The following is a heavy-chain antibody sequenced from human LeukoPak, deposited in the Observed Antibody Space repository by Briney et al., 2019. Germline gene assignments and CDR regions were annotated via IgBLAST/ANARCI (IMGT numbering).Heavy chain of an antibody. D-gene: IGHD6-13*01. CDR3: TTENLIAAGYYFDY. CDR2: IKSKTDGGTT. J-gene: IGHJ4*02. Sequence: GGSLRLSCAASGFTSSNAWMSWVRQAPGKGPEWVGRIKSKTDGGTTDYAAPVKGRFTISRDDSKNTLYLQMNSLKTEDTAVYYCTTENLIAAGYYFDYWGQGTLVTVSS. CDR1: GFTSSNAW. V-gene: IGHV3-15*01.